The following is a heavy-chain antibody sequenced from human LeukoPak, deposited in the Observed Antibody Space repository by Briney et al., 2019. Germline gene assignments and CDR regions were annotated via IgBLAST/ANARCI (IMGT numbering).Heavy chain of an antibody. V-gene: IGHV3-23*01. CDR3: AKAVLGGVPVSYFDY. D-gene: IGHD3-16*01. J-gene: IGHJ4*02. Sequence: GGSLRLSCAASGFTFSSYAMSWVRQAPGKGLEWVSAISGSGGSTYYADSVKGRFTISRDNSKNTLCLQMNSLRAEDTAVYYCAKAVLGGVPVSYFDYWGQGTLVTVSS. CDR1: GFTFSSYA. CDR2: ISGSGGST.